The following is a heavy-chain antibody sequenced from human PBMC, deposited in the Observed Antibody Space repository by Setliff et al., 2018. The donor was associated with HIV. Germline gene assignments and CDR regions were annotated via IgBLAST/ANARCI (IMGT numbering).Heavy chain of an antibody. CDR1: GGTFSSSA. CDR2: IIPIFDTA. V-gene: IGHV1-69*13. D-gene: IGHD2-8*01. CDR3: ARDPYGYCTTATCYVPGY. J-gene: IGHJ4*02. Sequence: SVKVSCKASGGTFSSSAISWVRQAPGQGLEWMGGIIPIFDTANYAQKFQGRVTITADESTSTAYMELSSLRSEDTAIYYCARDPYGYCTTATCYVPGYWGQGTLVTVSS.